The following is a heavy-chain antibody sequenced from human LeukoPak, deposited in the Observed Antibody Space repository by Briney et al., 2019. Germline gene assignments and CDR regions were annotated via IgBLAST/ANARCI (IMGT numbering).Heavy chain of an antibody. D-gene: IGHD6-19*01. V-gene: IGHV4-61*01. J-gene: IGHJ6*03. CDR1: GGSISSSTYY. Sequence: SETLSLTCTVSGGSISSSTYYWSWIRQPPGTGLEWIGYIYYSGSTNYNPSLKSRVTISVDTSKNQFSLKLSSVTAADTAVYYCARVYRSGWSSYYYYYMDVWGKGTTVTISS. CDR2: IYYSGST. CDR3: ARVYRSGWSSYYYYYMDV.